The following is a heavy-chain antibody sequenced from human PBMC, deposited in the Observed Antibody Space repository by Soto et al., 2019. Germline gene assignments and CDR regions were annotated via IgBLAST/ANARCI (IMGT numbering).Heavy chain of an antibody. Sequence: EVQLLESGGGLVQPGGSLRLSCAASGFTFSSYAMSWVRQAPGKGLEWVSAISGSGGSTYYADSVKGRFTISRDNSKNTLYLQMNSLRAEDTAVYYCAKSLPSSSWVANWFDPWGQGTLVTVSS. V-gene: IGHV3-23*01. CDR1: GFTFSSYA. D-gene: IGHD6-13*01. J-gene: IGHJ5*02. CDR3: AKSLPSSSWVANWFDP. CDR2: ISGSGGST.